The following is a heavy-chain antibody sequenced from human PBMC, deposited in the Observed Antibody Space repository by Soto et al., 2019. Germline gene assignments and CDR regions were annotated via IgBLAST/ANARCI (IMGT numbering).Heavy chain of an antibody. CDR2: INHSGST. D-gene: IGHD3-10*01. V-gene: IGHV4-34*01. CDR3: ARRRITMVRGAWMDV. Sequence: PSETLSLTCAVYGGSFSGYYWSWIRQPPGKGLEWIGEINHSGSTNYNPSLKSRVTISVDTSKNQFSLKLSSVTAADTAVYYCARRRITMVRGAWMDVWGQGTTVTVSS. J-gene: IGHJ6*02. CDR1: GGSFSGYY.